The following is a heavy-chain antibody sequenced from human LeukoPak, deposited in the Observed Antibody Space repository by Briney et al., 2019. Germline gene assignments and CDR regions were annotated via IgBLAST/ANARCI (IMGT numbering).Heavy chain of an antibody. J-gene: IGHJ5*02. Sequence: GASVKVSCKASGGTFSSSAISWVRQAPGQGLEWMGIINPSGGSTNYAQKFQGRVTITADKSTSTAYMELSSLRSEDTAVYYCARKVPNDSSGYYYRGQFDPWGQGTLVTVSS. V-gene: IGHV1-69*04. CDR2: INPSGGST. D-gene: IGHD3-22*01. CDR3: ARKVPNDSSGYYYRGQFDP. CDR1: GGTFSSSA.